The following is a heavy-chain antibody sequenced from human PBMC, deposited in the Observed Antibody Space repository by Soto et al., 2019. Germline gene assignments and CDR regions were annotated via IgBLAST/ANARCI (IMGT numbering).Heavy chain of an antibody. CDR1: GFTFSDYG. CDR3: TRFADYVDGTGYSFDY. V-gene: IGHV3-49*05. J-gene: IGHJ4*02. Sequence: EVTVVESGGGVVKPGRSLTLSCTTSGFTFSDYGMRWFRQAPGQGLVWVGFIRSRPYGGTTEYAASVRGRFIISRDDSKSGASLQMNDLRTEDTGVYFCTRFADYVDGTGYSFDYWGPGTLVSVSS. D-gene: IGHD3-9*01. CDR2: IRSRPYGGTT.